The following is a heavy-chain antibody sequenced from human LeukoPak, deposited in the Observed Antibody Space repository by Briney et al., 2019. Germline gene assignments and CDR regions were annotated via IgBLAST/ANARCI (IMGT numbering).Heavy chain of an antibody. CDR2: INAGNGNT. CDR1: GYTFTSYA. J-gene: IGHJ4*02. Sequence: ASVKVSCKASGYTFTSYAMHWVRQAPGQRLERMGWINAGNGNTKYSQKFQDRVTITRDTSASTAYMELRSLRSDDTAVYYCARDRGEYCGGDCYPDYWGQGTLVTVSS. D-gene: IGHD2-21*02. CDR3: ARDRGEYCGGDCYPDY. V-gene: IGHV1-3*01.